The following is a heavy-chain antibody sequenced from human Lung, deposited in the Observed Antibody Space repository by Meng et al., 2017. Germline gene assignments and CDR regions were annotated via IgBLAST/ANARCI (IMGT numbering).Heavy chain of an antibody. D-gene: IGHD4-17*01. V-gene: IGHV3-74*01. J-gene: IGHJ4*02. CDR3: ARGGVTTDD. CDR2: ITGDGSST. Sequence: GQLVGSGGGLCQPGGSLRLSCAASGFTFSTHWMHWVRQAPGKGLEWVSRITGDGSSTIYADSVQGRFTMSRDNAKNTLSLQMNSLRAEDTAVYYCARGGVTTDDWGQGTLVTVSS. CDR1: GFTFSTHW.